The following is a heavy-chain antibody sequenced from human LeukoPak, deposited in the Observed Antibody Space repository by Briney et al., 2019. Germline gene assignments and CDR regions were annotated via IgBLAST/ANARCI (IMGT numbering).Heavy chain of an antibody. CDR2: VNHSGST. V-gene: IGHV4-34*01. CDR1: GGSFSGYY. D-gene: IGHD2-2*01. CDR3: ARVHIVVVPGAARDGMDV. J-gene: IGHJ6*02. Sequence: SETLSLTCAVYGGSFSGYYWSWIRQPPGKGLEWIGEVNHSGSTNYNPSLKSRVTISVDTSKNQFSLKLSSVTAADTAVYYCARVHIVVVPGAARDGMDVWGQGTTVTVSS.